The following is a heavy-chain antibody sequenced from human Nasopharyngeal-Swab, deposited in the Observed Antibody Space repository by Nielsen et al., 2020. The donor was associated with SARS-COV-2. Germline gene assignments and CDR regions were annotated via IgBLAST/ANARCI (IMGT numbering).Heavy chain of an antibody. J-gene: IGHJ5*02. V-gene: IGHV1-69*05. CDR2: IIPIFGTA. D-gene: IGHD5-12*01. CDR3: ARGSLYSGRYYPDP. Sequence: WVRQAPGQGLEWMGGIIPIFGTANYAQKFQGRVTITRDTSATTLYMELSSLRSEDTAVYYCARGSLYSGRYYPDPWGQGTLVTVSS.